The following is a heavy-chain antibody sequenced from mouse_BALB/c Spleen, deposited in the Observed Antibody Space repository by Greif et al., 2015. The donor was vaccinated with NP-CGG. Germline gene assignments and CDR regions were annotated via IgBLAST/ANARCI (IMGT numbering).Heavy chain of an antibody. CDR3: AREDEGTRDFEV. J-gene: IGHJ1*01. D-gene: IGHD2-14*01. CDR2: IYPGDGDT. Sequence: QVQLKESGDEMVRPGSSVKISCKASGYAFSRYWMNWVKQRPGQGLEWIGQIYPGDGDTNYHGKFKGKATLTADTSSSTAYMQLSSRTTDDFAGDSWAREDEGTRDFEVWGAWTTVTVSA. CDR1: GYAFSRYW. V-gene: IGHV1-80*01.